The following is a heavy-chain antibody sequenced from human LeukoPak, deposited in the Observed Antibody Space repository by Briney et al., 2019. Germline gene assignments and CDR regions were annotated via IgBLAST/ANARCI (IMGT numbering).Heavy chain of an antibody. CDR1: GFTFSSYW. CDR3: ARDTCSSTSCYVDYYYGMDV. D-gene: IGHD2-2*01. J-gene: IGHJ6*02. CDR2: INLNGNVN. V-gene: IGHV3-7*01. Sequence: PGGSLRLSCAASGFTFSSYWMNWARQAPGKGLEWVASINLNGNVNYYVDSVKGRFTISRDNAKNSLYLQMNSLRAEDTAVYYCARDTCSSTSCYVDYYYGMDVWGQGTTVTVSS.